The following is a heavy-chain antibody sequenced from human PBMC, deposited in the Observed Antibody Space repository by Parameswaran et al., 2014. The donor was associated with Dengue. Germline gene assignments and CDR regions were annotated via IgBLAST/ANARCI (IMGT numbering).Heavy chain of an antibody. Sequence: RWIRQPPGKALEWLALIYWDDDKRYSPSLKRRLTITKDTSKNQVVLTMTNMDPVDTATYYCEHIATTVVTWWGAFDIWGQGTMVTVSS. CDR2: IYWDDDK. CDR3: EHIATTVVTWWGAFDI. V-gene: IGHV2-5*08. J-gene: IGHJ3*02. D-gene: IGHD4-23*01.